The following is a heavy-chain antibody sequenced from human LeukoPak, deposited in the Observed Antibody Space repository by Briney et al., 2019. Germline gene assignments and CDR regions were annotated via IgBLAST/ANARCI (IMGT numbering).Heavy chain of an antibody. D-gene: IGHD3-10*02. J-gene: IGHJ6*04. CDR1: GFTFSSYG. V-gene: IGHV3-7*01. CDR3: AELGITMIGGV. Sequence: GGSLRLSCAASGFTFSSYGMHWVRQAPGKGLEWVASINPDGTTEHYVDSVKGRFTVSRDNAKNSLYLQMNSLRAEDTAVYYCAELGITMIGGVWGKGTTVTISS. CDR2: INPDGTTE.